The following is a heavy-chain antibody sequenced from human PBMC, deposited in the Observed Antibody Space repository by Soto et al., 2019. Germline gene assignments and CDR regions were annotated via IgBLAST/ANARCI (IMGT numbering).Heavy chain of an antibody. V-gene: IGHV4-59*08. CDR3: AGRYGSSVDY. D-gene: IGHD1-1*01. J-gene: IGHJ4*02. Sequence: QVQLQESGPGLVKPSETLSLTCTVSGGSISSYYWSWIRQPPGKGLEWIGYIYYSGRTNYPPTLKSRVTISVDTSKNQFSLNLSSMTAADMAVYYCAGRYGSSVDYWGQGTLVTVSS. CDR1: GGSISSYY. CDR2: IYYSGRT.